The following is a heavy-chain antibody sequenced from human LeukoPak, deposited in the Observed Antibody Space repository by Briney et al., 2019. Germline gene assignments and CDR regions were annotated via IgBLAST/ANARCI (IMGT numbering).Heavy chain of an antibody. Sequence: SVKVSCKASGGTFSSYAISWVRQAPGQGLEWMGGIIPIFGTANYAQKFQGRVTITTDESTSTAYMELSSLRSEDTAVYYCARDPLDSYSSGWYYFDYWGQGTLVTVSS. CDR3: ARDPLDSYSSGWYYFDY. CDR1: GGTFSSYA. J-gene: IGHJ4*02. CDR2: IIPIFGTA. D-gene: IGHD6-19*01. V-gene: IGHV1-69*05.